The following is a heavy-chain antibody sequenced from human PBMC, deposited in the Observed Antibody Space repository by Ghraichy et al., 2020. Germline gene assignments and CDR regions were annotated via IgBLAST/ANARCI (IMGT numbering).Heavy chain of an antibody. V-gene: IGHV3-7*01. CDR1: GFSFSSYW. Sequence: GGSLRLSCAASGFSFSSYWMSWVRQAPGKGLEWVANIKEDGSEKYYVDSVKGRFTISRDNAKNSLYLQMNSLRAEDTAVYYCARDRAQIGFLEWPGGDYWGQGTLVTVSS. CDR2: IKEDGSEK. D-gene: IGHD3-3*02. CDR3: ARDRAQIGFLEWPGGDY. J-gene: IGHJ4*02.